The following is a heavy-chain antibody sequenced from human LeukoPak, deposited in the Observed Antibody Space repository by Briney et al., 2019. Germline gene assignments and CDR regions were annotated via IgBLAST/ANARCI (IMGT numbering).Heavy chain of an antibody. Sequence: SVKVSCKASGGTFSSYAISWVRQAPGQGDEWMGRIIPILGIANYAQKFQGRVTITADKSTSTAYMELSSLRSEDTAVYYCARSGTGMDVWGQGTTVTVSS. D-gene: IGHD6-13*01. J-gene: IGHJ6*02. CDR3: ARSGTGMDV. CDR1: GGTFSSYA. CDR2: IIPILGIA. V-gene: IGHV1-69*04.